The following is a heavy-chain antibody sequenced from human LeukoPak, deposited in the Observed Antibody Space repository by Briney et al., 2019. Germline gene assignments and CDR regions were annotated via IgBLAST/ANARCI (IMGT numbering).Heavy chain of an antibody. CDR2: IYYSGST. CDR1: GGSISSGDYY. D-gene: IGHD5-12*01. J-gene: IGHJ4*02. V-gene: IGHV4-30-4*01. Sequence: PSQTLSLTCTVSGGSISSGDYYWSWLRQPPGKGLQWFGYIYYSGSTYYNPSLKSRVTISVDTSKNQFSPKLSSVTAADTAVYYRAREGVSGYDWGPFDYWGQGTLVTVSS. CDR3: AREGVSGYDWGPFDY.